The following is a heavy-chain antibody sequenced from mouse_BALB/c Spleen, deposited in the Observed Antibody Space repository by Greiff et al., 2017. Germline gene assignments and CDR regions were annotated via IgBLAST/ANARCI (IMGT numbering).Heavy chain of an antibody. V-gene: IGHV1S81*02. J-gene: IGHJ4*01. CDR3: TRRGWLLSLMDY. CDR2: INPSNGGT. D-gene: IGHD2-3*01. CDR1: GYTFTSYY. Sequence: QVQLQQSGAELVKPGASVKLSCKASGYTFTSYYMYWVKQRPGQGLGWIGEINPSNGGTNFNEKFKSKATLTVDKSSSTAYMQLSSLTSEDSAVYYCTRRGWLLSLMDYWGQGTSVTVSS.